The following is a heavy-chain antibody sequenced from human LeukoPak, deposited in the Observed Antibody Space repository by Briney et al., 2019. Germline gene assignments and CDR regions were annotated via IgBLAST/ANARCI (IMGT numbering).Heavy chain of an antibody. CDR3: ARFLVGASYYYYGMDV. J-gene: IGHJ6*02. CDR2: IYSGGST. CDR1: GFTVSSNY. V-gene: IGHV3-66*02. D-gene: IGHD1-26*01. Sequence: GGSLGLSCAASGFTVSSNYMSWVRQAPGKGLEWVSVIYSGGSTYYADSVKGRFTISRDNSKNTLYLQMNSLRAEDTAVYYCARFLVGASYYYYGMDVWGQGTTVTVSS.